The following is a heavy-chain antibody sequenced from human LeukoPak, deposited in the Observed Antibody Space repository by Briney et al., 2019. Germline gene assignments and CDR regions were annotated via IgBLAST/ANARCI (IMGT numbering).Heavy chain of an antibody. J-gene: IGHJ4*02. CDR2: ISGSGGST. CDR3: AKARGRGYYFDY. CDR1: GFTFSSYA. Sequence: PGGSLRLSCAASGFTFSSYAMSWVRQAPGEGLEWVSAISGSGGSTYYADSVKGRFTISRDNSKNTLYLQMNSLRAEDTAVYYCAKARGRGYYFDYWGQGTLVTVSS. D-gene: IGHD3-16*01. V-gene: IGHV3-23*01.